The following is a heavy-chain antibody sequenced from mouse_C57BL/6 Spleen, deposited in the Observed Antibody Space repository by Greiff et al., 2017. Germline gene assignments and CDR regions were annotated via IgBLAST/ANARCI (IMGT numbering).Heavy chain of an antibody. CDR2: IDPSDSYT. V-gene: IGHV1-59*01. J-gene: IGHJ4*01. Sequence: QVQLQQPGAELVRPGTSVKLSCKASGYTFTSYWMHWVKQRPGQGLEWIGVIDPSDSYTNYNQKFKGKATLTVDTSSSTAYMQLSSLTSEDSAVYYCARNFHYDYDYYAMDYWGQGTSVTVSS. D-gene: IGHD2-4*01. CDR3: ARNFHYDYDYYAMDY. CDR1: GYTFTSYW.